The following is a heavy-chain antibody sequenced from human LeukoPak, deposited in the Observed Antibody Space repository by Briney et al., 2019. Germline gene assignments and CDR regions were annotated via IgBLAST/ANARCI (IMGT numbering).Heavy chain of an antibody. V-gene: IGHV4-31*03. CDR1: GGSINSGGYY. Sequence: SETLSLTCTVSGGSINSGGYYWSWIRQHPGKGLEWIGYIYYSGSTYYNLSLKSRVTISIDTSKSQFSLKLTSVTAADTAVYYCARDNTGYWTFDYWGQGTLVTVSS. CDR2: IYYSGST. D-gene: IGHD3-22*01. CDR3: ARDNTGYWTFDY. J-gene: IGHJ4*02.